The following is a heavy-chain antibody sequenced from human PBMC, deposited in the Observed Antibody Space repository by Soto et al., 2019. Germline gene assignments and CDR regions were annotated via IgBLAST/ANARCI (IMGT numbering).Heavy chain of an antibody. Sequence: QITLNESGPTQVKPRQTLTLTCTFSGFSLTTSGVGVGWIRQSPGKGPEWLALTYWDDDKRYSPSLKSRLTITKDTSKNQVVLTMADLDPADTATYYCAHRVLRTVFGLVTTTAIYFDFWGQGTPVAVSS. CDR2: TYWDDDK. D-gene: IGHD3-3*01. CDR1: GFSLTTSGVG. CDR3: AHRVLRTVFGLVTTTAIYFDF. J-gene: IGHJ4*02. V-gene: IGHV2-5*02.